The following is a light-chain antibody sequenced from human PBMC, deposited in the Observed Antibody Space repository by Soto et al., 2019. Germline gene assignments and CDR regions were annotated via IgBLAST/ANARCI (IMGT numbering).Light chain of an antibody. J-gene: IGLJ1*01. V-gene: IGLV1-40*01. CDR3: HSYDSSLSASV. CDR1: SSNIGAGYD. Sequence: HSALTQTPSVSGAPGQRVTISCTGRSSNIGAGYDVHWYQHLPGTAPKLLIYGTTNRPSGVPDRFSGSKSGISASLAITGLQAEDEADYYCHSYDSSLSASVFGAGTKSPS. CDR2: GTT.